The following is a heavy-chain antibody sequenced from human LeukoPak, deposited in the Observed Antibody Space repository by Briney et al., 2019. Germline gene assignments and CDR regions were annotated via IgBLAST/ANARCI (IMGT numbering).Heavy chain of an antibody. CDR3: ASPWRSSGWYAFDI. CDR1: GFTFSSYA. CDR2: ISGSGGST. J-gene: IGHJ3*02. Sequence: GSLRLSCAASGFTFSSYAMSWVRQAPGKGLEWVSAISGSGGSTYYADSVKGRFTISRDNAKNSLYLQMNSLRAEDTAVYYCASPWRSSGWYAFDIWGQGTMVTVSS. V-gene: IGHV3-23*01. D-gene: IGHD6-19*01.